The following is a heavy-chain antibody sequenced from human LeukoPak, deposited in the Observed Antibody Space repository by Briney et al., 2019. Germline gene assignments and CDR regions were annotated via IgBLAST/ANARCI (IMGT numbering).Heavy chain of an antibody. V-gene: IGHV3-73*01. D-gene: IGHD6-6*01. CDR1: GYPFSGSA. CDR3: TRLDYSYYYMDV. Sequence: PGGSLGLSRAASGYPFSGSAMHWVCKACGKGRERVGRIRSKANSYATAYAASVKGRFTISRDDSKNTAYLQMNSLKTEDTAVYYCTRLDYSYYYMDVWGKGTTVTVSS. J-gene: IGHJ6*03. CDR2: IRSKANSYAT.